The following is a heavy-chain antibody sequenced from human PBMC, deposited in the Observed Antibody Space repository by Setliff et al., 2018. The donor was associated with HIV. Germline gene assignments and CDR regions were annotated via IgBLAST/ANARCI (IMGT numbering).Heavy chain of an antibody. Sequence: PSETLSLTCTVSGGSISSYYWSWIRQPPGKGLEWIGYIYYSGSTNYNPSLKSRVTISVDTSKKPFSLNLSSVTAADTAVYYCARGGSGGEQWLVHYYYYYYMDVWGKGTTVTVSS. CDR1: GGSISSYY. CDR3: ARGGSGGEQWLVHYYYYYYMDV. D-gene: IGHD6-19*01. J-gene: IGHJ6*03. V-gene: IGHV4-59*12. CDR2: IYYSGST.